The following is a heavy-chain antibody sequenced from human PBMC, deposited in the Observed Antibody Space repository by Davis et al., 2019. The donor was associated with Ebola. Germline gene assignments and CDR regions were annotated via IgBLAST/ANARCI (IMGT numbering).Heavy chain of an antibody. D-gene: IGHD6-19*01. J-gene: IGHJ1*01. CDR3: ARAPSSSDWEEEYFQH. CDR2: INTNTGTP. Sequence: ASVKVYCKASGYSFTNHVINWVRQAPGQGLEWMGWINTNTGTPTFAQDFTGRFDFSLDTSVNTAYLQITSLKAEDTAVYYCARAPSSSDWEEEYFQHWGQGTLVTVSS. V-gene: IGHV7-4-1*02. CDR1: GYSFTNHV.